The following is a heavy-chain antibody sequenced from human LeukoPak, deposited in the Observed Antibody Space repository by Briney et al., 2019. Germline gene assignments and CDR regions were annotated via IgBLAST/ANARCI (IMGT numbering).Heavy chain of an antibody. V-gene: IGHV1-69*04. Sequence: ASVKVSCKASGGTFSSYAISWVRQAPGQGLEWMGRIIPILGIANYAQKFQGRVTITADKSTSTAYMELSSLRAEDTAVYYCARDIGGSYTAIDYWGQGTLVTVSS. CDR3: ARDIGGSYTAIDY. J-gene: IGHJ4*02. CDR2: IIPILGIA. CDR1: GGTFSSYA. D-gene: IGHD1-26*01.